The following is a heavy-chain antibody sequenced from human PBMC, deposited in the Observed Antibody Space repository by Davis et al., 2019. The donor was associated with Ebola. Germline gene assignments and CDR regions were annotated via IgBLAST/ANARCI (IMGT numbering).Heavy chain of an antibody. CDR1: GFTFGDYA. D-gene: IGHD3-3*01. CDR2: IRSKAYGGTT. Sequence: PGGSLRLSCTASGFTFGDYAMSWFRQAPGKGLEWVGFIRSKAYGGTTEYAASVKGRFTISRDDSKSIAYLQMNSLKTEDTAVYYCTREDEGAYDFWSGRSWFDPWGQGTLVTVSS. CDR3: TREDEGAYDFWSGRSWFDP. V-gene: IGHV3-49*03. J-gene: IGHJ5*02.